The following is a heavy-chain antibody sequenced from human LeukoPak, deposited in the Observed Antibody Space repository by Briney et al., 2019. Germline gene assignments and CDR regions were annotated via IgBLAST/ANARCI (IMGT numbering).Heavy chain of an antibody. CDR1: GFTFSSHW. D-gene: IGHD3-22*01. V-gene: IGHV3-74*01. CDR3: AREVGDYYDSSGSFGY. J-gene: IGHJ4*02. CDR2: INSDGSRT. Sequence: GGSLRLSCAASGFTFSSHWMHWVCQGPGKGLVWVSRINSDGSRTIYADSVKGRFTISRDSAKNTLYLQMNSLRAEDTAVYYCAREVGDYYDSSGSFGYWGQGTLVTVSS.